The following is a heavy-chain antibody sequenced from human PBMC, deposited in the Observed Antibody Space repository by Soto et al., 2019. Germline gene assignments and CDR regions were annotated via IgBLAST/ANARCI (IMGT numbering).Heavy chain of an antibody. V-gene: IGHV4-31*03. CDR2: ISYRGTP. Sequence: QVQLQESGPGLVKPSQNLSLTCTVSGGSFSSGAYYWSWVRRHPGMGLEWIGYISYRGTPYYNPSLKSRLTISVDASKNQFSLRLSSVTAADTAVYYCARVSATGTRWFDPWGQGTLVTVFS. D-gene: IGHD6-13*01. J-gene: IGHJ5*02. CDR3: ARVSATGTRWFDP. CDR1: GGSFSSGAYY.